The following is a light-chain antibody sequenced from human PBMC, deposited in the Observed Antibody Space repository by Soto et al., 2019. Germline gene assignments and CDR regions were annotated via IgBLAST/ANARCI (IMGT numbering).Light chain of an antibody. J-gene: IGLJ1*01. CDR1: SSDVGGDNY. Sequence: ALTQPPSASWSPGQSVTISCTGTSSDVGGDNYVSWYQQHPGKAPKLMIYEVSKRPSGVPDRFSGSKSGNTASLTVSGLQGEDEADYYCSSYAGSDTYVFGSGTKVTVL. CDR2: EVS. V-gene: IGLV2-8*01. CDR3: SSYAGSDTYV.